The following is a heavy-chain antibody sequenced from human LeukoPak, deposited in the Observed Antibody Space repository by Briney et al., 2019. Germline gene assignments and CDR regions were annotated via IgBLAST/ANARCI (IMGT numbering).Heavy chain of an antibody. V-gene: IGHV1-3*01. Sequence: ASVKVSCKASGYTFTSYAIHWVRQAPGQRLEWMGWINAGNGNTKYSQKFQGRVTITRDTSARTVYMDLSSLRSEDTAVYYCARDFDYGDFKPCDYWGQGTLATVSS. CDR3: ARDFDYGDFKPCDY. D-gene: IGHD4-17*01. J-gene: IGHJ4*02. CDR1: GYTFTSYA. CDR2: INAGNGNT.